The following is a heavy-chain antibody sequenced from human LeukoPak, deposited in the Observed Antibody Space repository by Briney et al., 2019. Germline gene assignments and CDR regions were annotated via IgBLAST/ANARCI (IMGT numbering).Heavy chain of an antibody. J-gene: IGHJ4*02. CDR2: INSRSSTI. CDR3: ARLGTMFGESYTYFDY. V-gene: IGHV3-48*01. CDR1: GFTFSGFS. Sequence: PGGSLRLSCAASGFTFSGFSMNWVRQVPGKGLEWLSYINSRSSTIYYADSVKGRFSTSRDNAQNSLYLQMNSLRAEDTAVYYCARLGTMFGESYTYFDYWGQGTLVTVSS. D-gene: IGHD3-10*02.